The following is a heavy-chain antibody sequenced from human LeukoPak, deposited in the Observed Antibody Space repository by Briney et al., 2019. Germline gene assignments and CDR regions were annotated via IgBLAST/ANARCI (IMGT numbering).Heavy chain of an antibody. J-gene: IGHJ6*03. Sequence: ASVKVSCKASGYTFTGYYMHWVRQAPGQGLEWMGWINPNSGGTNYAQKFQGRVTMTRDTSISTAYMELSRLRSDDTAVYYCARVKKEISGYSSSWYGYYYYYMDVRGKGTTVTVSS. CDR1: GYTFTGYY. D-gene: IGHD6-13*01. V-gene: IGHV1-2*02. CDR2: INPNSGGT. CDR3: ARVKKEISGYSSSWYGYYYYYMDV.